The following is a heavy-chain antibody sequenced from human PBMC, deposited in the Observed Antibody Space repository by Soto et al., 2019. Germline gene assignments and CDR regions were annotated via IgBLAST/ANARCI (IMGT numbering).Heavy chain of an antibody. CDR2: IYYSGST. CDR3: ARSSKVFGVVGWFDP. CDR1: GGSISSGGYY. D-gene: IGHD3-3*01. Sequence: PSETLSLTCTVSGGSISSGGYYWSWIRQHPGKGLEWIGYIYYSGSTYYNPSLKSRVTISVDTSKNQFSLKLSSVTAADTAVYYCARSSKVFGVVGWFDPWGQGTLVTVSS. V-gene: IGHV4-31*03. J-gene: IGHJ5*02.